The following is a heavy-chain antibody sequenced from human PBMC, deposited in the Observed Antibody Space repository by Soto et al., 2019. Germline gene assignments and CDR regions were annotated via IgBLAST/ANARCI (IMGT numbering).Heavy chain of an antibody. D-gene: IGHD3-10*01. CDR3: ARDIGSYAYGEGY. CDR1: GGSINSYW. CDR2: AYSSGTT. Sequence: PSETLFLNCSVSGGSINSYWWSWIRQPAGKGLQWRGRAYSSGTTHYNPALNSRATLSVETSKNQFSLKLSSGTAADTAVHYCARDIGSYAYGEGYWGQGIQVTVS. V-gene: IGHV4-4*07. J-gene: IGHJ4*02.